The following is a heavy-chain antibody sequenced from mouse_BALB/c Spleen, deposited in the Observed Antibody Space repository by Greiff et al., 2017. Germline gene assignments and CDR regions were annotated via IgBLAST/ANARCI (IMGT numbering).Heavy chain of an antibody. CDR2: IYPGNSDT. J-gene: IGHJ1*01. D-gene: IGHD4-1*01. V-gene: IGHV1-5*01. CDR1: GYSFTSYW. CDR3: TRLANWDWYFDV. Sequence: EVQLQQSGTVLARPGASVKMSCKASGYSFTSYWMHWVKQRPGQGLEWIGAIYPGNSDTSYNQKFKGKAKLTAVTSASTAYMELSSLTNEDSAVYYCTRLANWDWYFDVWGAGTTVTVSS.